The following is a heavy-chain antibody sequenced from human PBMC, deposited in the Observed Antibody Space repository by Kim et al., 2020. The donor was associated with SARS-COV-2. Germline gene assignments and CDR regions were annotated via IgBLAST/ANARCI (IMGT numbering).Heavy chain of an antibody. V-gene: IGHV4-59*03. D-gene: IGHD3-10*01. CDR2: TDHLGAT. J-gene: IGHJ5*01. CDR3: ASLSPTGVRVRGFFDS. CDR1: GVSTSSHY. Sequence: SETLSLTCTFSGVSTSSHYWGWVRQSPGKELEWIGSTDHLGATTYNPSLRSRVTQVLDNSKQELSLSLTSLTSPVTALYYCASLSPTGVRVRGFFDSLG.